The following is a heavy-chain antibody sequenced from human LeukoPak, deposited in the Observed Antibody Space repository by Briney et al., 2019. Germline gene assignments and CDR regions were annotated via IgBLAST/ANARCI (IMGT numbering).Heavy chain of an antibody. Sequence: GGSLRLSCAASGFTVSTTYMSWVRQAPGKGLEWVSVIYSGGSTYYADSVKGRFTISRDNYKNTVYVQMNSLRAEDTAVYYCARGRHYDSSGFTLFDLWGRGTLVTVSS. V-gene: IGHV3-66*01. CDR2: IYSGGST. CDR3: ARGRHYDSSGFTLFDL. J-gene: IGHJ2*01. D-gene: IGHD3-22*01. CDR1: GFTVSTTY.